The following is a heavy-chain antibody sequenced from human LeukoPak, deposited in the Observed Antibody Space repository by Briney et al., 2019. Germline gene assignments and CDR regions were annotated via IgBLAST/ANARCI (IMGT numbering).Heavy chain of an antibody. CDR3: ARERGGVDY. D-gene: IGHD3-10*01. V-gene: IGHV1-69*13. J-gene: IGHJ4*02. CDR1: GGTFSIYA. Sequence: ASVNVSCTASGGTFSIYAISWVRQAPGQGLEWMGGIIPIFGTANYAQKFQGRVTITADESTSTAYMELSSLRSEDTAVYYCARERGGVDYWGQGTLVTVSS. CDR2: IIPIFGTA.